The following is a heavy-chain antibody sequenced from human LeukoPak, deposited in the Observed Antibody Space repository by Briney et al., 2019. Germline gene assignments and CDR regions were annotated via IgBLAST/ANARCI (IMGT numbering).Heavy chain of an antibody. J-gene: IGHJ1*01. CDR2: ISYDGSNK. D-gene: IGHD3-22*01. Sequence: GRSLRLSCAASGFTFSSYAMHWVRQAPGKGLEWVAVISYDGSNKYYADSVKGRFTISRDNSKNTLYLQMNSLRAEDTAVYYCARDLDNYYDSSGYYGYFQHWGQGTLVTVSS. V-gene: IGHV3-30-3*01. CDR3: ARDLDNYYDSSGYYGYFQH. CDR1: GFTFSSYA.